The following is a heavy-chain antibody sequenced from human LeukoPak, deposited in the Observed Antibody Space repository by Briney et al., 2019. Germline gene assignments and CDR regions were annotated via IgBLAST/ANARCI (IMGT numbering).Heavy chain of an antibody. J-gene: IGHJ4*02. CDR2: ISRSSNTM. CDR1: GFTFSSYS. CDR3: VRDWFLALDY. V-gene: IGHV3-48*04. D-gene: IGHD3-10*01. Sequence: GGSLRLSCAASGFTFSSYSMNWVRQAPGKGLEWVSYISRSSNTMYYADSVKGRCTISRDNAKNSLYLQMNSLRAEDTAVYYCVRDWFLALDYWGQGTLVTVSS.